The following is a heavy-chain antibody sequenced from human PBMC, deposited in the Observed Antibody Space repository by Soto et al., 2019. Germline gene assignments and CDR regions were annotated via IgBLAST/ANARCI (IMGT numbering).Heavy chain of an antibody. D-gene: IGHD6-13*01. CDR3: VRGYGQSGYSSSWVFDY. CDR2: MYYSGST. Sequence: QVQLRESGPGLVKPSQTLSLTCTVSGGFINSGGYYWNWIRQHPGKGLEWIGYMYYSGSTYYNPFLRSRVIITADTSENHFCLKLSSVTAAVTAVYFCVRGYGQSGYSSSWVFDYWGQGTLVNVSS. V-gene: IGHV4-31*03. CDR1: GGFINSGGYY. J-gene: IGHJ4*02.